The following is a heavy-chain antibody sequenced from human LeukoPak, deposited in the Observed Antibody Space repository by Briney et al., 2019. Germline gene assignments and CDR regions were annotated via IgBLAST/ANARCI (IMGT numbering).Heavy chain of an antibody. J-gene: IGHJ5*02. D-gene: IGHD1-1*01. CDR2: INPNSGGS. CDR1: GYTFTGYY. Sequence: GASVTVSCKASGYTFTGYYMHWMRQAPGQGLEWMGWINPNSGGSNSAQKFQGRVTLTRDTSISTTYMELNRLTSDDTAVYYCARGQDERPSWSQGTLVTVSS. V-gene: IGHV1-2*02. CDR3: ARGQDERPS.